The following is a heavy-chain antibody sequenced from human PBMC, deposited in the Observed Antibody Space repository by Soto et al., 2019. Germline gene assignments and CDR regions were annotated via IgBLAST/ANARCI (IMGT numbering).Heavy chain of an antibody. V-gene: IGHV1-69*01. Sequence: QVQLVQSGAEVKKPGSSVKVSCKASGGTFSSYSINWVRQAPGQGLEWMGEIIPIFGTANYAQTFQGRVTITADVSTSTAYMELSSLRSADTAVYYCARDGGRHSGGIDYWGQGTVVTVSS. D-gene: IGHD1-26*01. J-gene: IGHJ4*02. CDR2: IIPIFGTA. CDR3: ARDGGRHSGGIDY. CDR1: GGTFSSYS.